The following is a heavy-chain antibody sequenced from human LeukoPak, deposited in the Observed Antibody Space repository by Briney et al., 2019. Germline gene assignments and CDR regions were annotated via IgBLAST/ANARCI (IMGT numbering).Heavy chain of an antibody. CDR3: VKDDGCVRYAN. D-gene: IGHD2-2*01. CDR1: GFIFSHHG. V-gene: IGHV3-23*01. Sequence: GGTLRLSCATTGFIFSHHGMNWVGQAPGKGLEWVSGIRADDVTTYYADSVKGGFISSKDNSNISLYLQMNSLSAEDSAVYYCVKDDGCVRYANWGQGTLITVSS. CDR2: IRADDVTT. J-gene: IGHJ4*02.